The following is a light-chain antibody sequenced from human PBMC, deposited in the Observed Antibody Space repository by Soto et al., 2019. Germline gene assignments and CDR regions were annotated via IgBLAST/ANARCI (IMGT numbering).Light chain of an antibody. CDR2: IAS. V-gene: IGKV1-9*01. J-gene: IGKJ5*01. Sequence: IQLTQSPSSLSASVGDRVAITCRASQGIRSYLAWYQQKPGEAPKLLISIASILQSGVPSRFSGSGSGTDFTLTISSLQAEDVAVYYCQQYYSTPITFGQGTRLEIK. CDR1: QGIRSY. CDR3: QQYYSTPIT.